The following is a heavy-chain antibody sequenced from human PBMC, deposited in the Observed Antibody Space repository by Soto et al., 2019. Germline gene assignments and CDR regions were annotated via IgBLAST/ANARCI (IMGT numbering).Heavy chain of an antibody. V-gene: IGHV5-10-1*01. J-gene: IGHJ6*02. CDR1: GNSFTSYW. Sequence: GESLKISCKGSGNSFTSYWISWVRQMPGKGLEWMGRIDPSDSYSTYSPAFQGHVTISVDKSISTAYLQWTRLEASDSAMYYCARRRFTLTDYGIDVWGQGTTVTVSS. D-gene: IGHD3-22*01. CDR2: IDPSDSYS. CDR3: ARRRFTLTDYGIDV.